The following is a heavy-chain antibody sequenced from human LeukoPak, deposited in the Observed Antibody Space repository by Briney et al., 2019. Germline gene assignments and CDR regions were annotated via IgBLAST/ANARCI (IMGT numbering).Heavy chain of an antibody. CDR3: ARDYLGWFDP. Sequence: GESLRLSCAASGFTFSNSWMHWVRQAPGKGLVWVSRISNVGSTTNYADSVKGRFTISRDNAKNTLYLQMDSLRAEDTAVYYCARDYLGWFDPWGQGTLVTVSS. J-gene: IGHJ5*02. V-gene: IGHV3-74*01. CDR2: ISNVGSTT. CDR1: GFTFSNSW.